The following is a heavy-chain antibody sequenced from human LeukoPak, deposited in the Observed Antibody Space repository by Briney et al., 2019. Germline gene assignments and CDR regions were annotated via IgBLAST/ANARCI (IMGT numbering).Heavy chain of an antibody. CDR3: ARVVSVQWLATYYFDY. D-gene: IGHD6-19*01. CDR2: IKYDGSDK. J-gene: IGHJ4*02. V-gene: IGHV3-7*01. CDR1: GFLFSSYW. Sequence: GGSLRLSCAASGFLFSSYWMSWVRQAPGKGLEWIANIKYDGSDKFYVDSVKGRFSVSRDNAKSSLYLQMTSLRVEDTAVYYCARVVSVQWLATYYFDYWGQGTLVTVSS.